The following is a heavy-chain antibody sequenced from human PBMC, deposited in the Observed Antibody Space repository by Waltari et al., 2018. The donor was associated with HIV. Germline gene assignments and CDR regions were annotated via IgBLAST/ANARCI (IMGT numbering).Heavy chain of an antibody. CDR1: GYTFTAHY. V-gene: IGHV1-2*02. CDR3: ARDPRGSWGAFDI. Sequence: QVQLVQSGAEVKKPGASVTVSCKASGYTFTAHYMHWVRQAPGQGLEWMGWINPNSGGTNYAQKFQGRVTMTRDTSISTAYMELNSLRSDDMAVYYCARDPRGSWGAFDIWGQGTMVTVSS. D-gene: IGHD1-26*01. CDR2: INPNSGGT. J-gene: IGHJ3*02.